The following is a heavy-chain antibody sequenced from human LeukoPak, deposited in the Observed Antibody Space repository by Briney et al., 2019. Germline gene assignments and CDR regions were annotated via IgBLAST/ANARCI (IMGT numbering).Heavy chain of an antibody. Sequence: GRSLRLSCAASGFTFSNYAVHWVRQAPGKGLEWVAVISFDGKNKYYADSVKGQFTISRDNSKNTLYLQMNSLRPEDTAVYYCAREHMAAAGTNWFDPWGQGTLVTVSS. CDR1: GFTFSNYA. D-gene: IGHD6-13*01. CDR3: AREHMAAAGTNWFDP. CDR2: ISFDGKNK. J-gene: IGHJ5*02. V-gene: IGHV3-30*04.